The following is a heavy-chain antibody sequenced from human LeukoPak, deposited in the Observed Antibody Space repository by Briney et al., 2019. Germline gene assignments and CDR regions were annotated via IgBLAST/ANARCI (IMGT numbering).Heavy chain of an antibody. CDR2: IWYDESNK. CDR3: ARDSSSGVRYFDY. J-gene: IGHJ4*02. V-gene: IGHV3-33*01. D-gene: IGHD6-25*01. CDR1: GFTFSNYG. Sequence: GRSLRLSCAASGFTFSNYGMHWVRQAPGKGLEWVADIWYDESNKYYADSVKGRLTISRDNSKNTLYLQMNSLRAEDTAVYYCARDSSSGVRYFDYWGQGTLVTVSS.